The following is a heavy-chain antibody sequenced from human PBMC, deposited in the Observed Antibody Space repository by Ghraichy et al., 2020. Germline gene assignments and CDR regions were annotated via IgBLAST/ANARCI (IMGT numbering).Heavy chain of an antibody. Sequence: RGSLRLSCAASGFTFSTYAMHWVRQAPGKGLEYVSTISSNGGNTYYANSVRGRFTISRDNSKNTLYLQMGSLRADDMAVYYCAKNRGCGGDCYSTYYYYYYMDVWGKGTTVTVSS. CDR2: ISSNGGNT. V-gene: IGHV3-64*01. CDR3: AKNRGCGGDCYSTYYYYYYMDV. J-gene: IGHJ6*03. D-gene: IGHD2-21*01. CDR1: GFTFSTYA.